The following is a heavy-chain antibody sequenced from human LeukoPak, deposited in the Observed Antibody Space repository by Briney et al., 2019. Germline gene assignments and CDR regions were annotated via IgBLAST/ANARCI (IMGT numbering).Heavy chain of an antibody. D-gene: IGHD2-15*01. J-gene: IGHJ5*02. CDR3: ARDRCSGGTCYSTEVHWFDP. Sequence: GGSLRLFCAASGFTFSAYSMNWVRQAPGKGLEWVSYISSTVSTIYYTDSVKGRFTISRDNAKNSLYLQMNSLRAEDTAMYYCARDRCSGGTCYSTEVHWFDPWGQGTLVTVSS. CDR2: ISSTVSTI. CDR1: GFTFSAYS. V-gene: IGHV3-48*04.